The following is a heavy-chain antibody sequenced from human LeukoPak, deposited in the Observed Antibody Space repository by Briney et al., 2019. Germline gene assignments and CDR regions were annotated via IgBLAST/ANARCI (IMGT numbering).Heavy chain of an antibody. CDR3: ARDYDSSGYYRY. CDR1: VGTFSSYA. Sequence: SVKVSCKASVGTFSSYAISWVRQAPGQGLEWMGGIIPIFGTANYAQKFQGRVTITADESTSTAYMELSSLRSEDTAVYYCARDYDSSGYYRYWGQGTLVTVSS. J-gene: IGHJ4*02. D-gene: IGHD3-22*01. CDR2: IIPIFGTA. V-gene: IGHV1-69*13.